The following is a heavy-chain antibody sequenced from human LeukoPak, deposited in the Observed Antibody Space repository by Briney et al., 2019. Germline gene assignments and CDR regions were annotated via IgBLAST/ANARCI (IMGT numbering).Heavy chain of an antibody. D-gene: IGHD3-22*01. V-gene: IGHV3-23*01. Sequence: GGSLRLSCIVSGFTLSSYEMTWFRQAPGKGLEWVSSIGYSGSDTHYADSVKGRFTVSRDNSRNTLYLQMNSLRAEDTAVYYCAKDSRGYQDFFDYWGQGTLVTVSS. CDR1: GFTLSSYE. CDR3: AKDSRGYQDFFDY. CDR2: IGYSGSDT. J-gene: IGHJ4*02.